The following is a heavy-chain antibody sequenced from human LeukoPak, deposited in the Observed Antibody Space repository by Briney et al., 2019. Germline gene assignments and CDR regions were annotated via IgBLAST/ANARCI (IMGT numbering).Heavy chain of an antibody. CDR3: ARVPQLRLFSSSDGSWLDY. CDR1: GYTFTSYG. D-gene: IGHD3-3*01. V-gene: IGHV1-18*01. Sequence: ASVKVSCKASGYTFTSYGISWVRQAPGQGLEWMGWISAYNGNTNYAQKLQGRVTMTTDTSTSTAYMELRSLRSDDTAVYYCARVPQLRLFSSSDGSWLDYWGQGTLVTVSS. J-gene: IGHJ4*02. CDR2: ISAYNGNT.